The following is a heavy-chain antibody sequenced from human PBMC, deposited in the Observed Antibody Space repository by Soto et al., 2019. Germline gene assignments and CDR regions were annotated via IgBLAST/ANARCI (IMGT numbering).Heavy chain of an antibody. CDR1: GGSISSGGYS. J-gene: IGHJ4*02. CDR2: IYHSGST. CDR3: ATAVPFDY. V-gene: IGHV4-30-2*01. Sequence: PSETLSLTCAVSGGSISSGGYSWSWIRQPPGKGLEWIGYIYHSGSTYYNPSLKSRVTISVDRSKNQFSLKLSSVTAEDTAVYYCATAVPFDYWGQGTLVTVSS. D-gene: IGHD2-2*01.